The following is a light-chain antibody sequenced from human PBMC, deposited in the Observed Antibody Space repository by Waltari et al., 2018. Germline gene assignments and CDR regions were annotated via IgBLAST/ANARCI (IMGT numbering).Light chain of an antibody. V-gene: IGKV4-1*01. CDR1: QSVLYSSNNKNY. J-gene: IGKJ4*01. CDR2: WAS. Sequence: DIVITQPPDPLAVSLGERATLNFKSSQSVLYSSNNKNYLAWYQQKPGQPPKLLIYWASTRESGVPDRFSGSGSGTDFTLTISSLQAEDVAVYYCQQYYSTPLTFGGGTKVEIK. CDR3: QQYYSTPLT.